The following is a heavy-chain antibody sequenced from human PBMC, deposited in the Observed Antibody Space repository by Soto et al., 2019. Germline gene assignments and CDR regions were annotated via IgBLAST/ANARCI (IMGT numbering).Heavy chain of an antibody. Sequence: PXXTLSLTCAVYGGSFNGYYWSWIRQPPGKCLEWIGYXSNRGXNYYNQYLKSXXTIPVARXXXQFYLKLSSVTAADTAVYYCARASTTVTTLDYWGQGTLVTVSS. CDR1: GGSFNGYY. CDR3: ARASTTVTTLDY. V-gene: IGHV4-34*10. CDR2: XSNRGXN. J-gene: IGHJ4*02. D-gene: IGHD4-17*01.